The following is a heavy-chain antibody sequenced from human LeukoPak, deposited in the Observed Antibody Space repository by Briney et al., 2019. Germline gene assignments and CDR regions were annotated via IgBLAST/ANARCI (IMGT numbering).Heavy chain of an antibody. V-gene: IGHV3-23*01. Sequence: GGSLRLSCAASGFTFSSFAMSWVRQAPGMGLEWVTTIRGNGVSTYYADSVKGRFTISRDNSNNTLYLQMSSLRAEDTAIYYCARVVTTTSKYFDYWGQGTLVTVSS. J-gene: IGHJ4*02. CDR2: IRGNGVST. CDR3: ARVVTTTSKYFDY. CDR1: GFTFSSFA. D-gene: IGHD5-12*01.